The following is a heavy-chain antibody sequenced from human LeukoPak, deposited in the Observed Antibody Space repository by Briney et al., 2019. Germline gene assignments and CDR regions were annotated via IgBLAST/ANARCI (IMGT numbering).Heavy chain of an antibody. Sequence: VSCKXSGGIFSSYTISWVRQAPGQGLEWMGRIIPLLGIANYAQKFQGRVTIIADKSTSTAYMELSSLRSEDTAVYYCARDDADSAYADGDYWGQGTLVTVSS. CDR2: IIPLLGIA. V-gene: IGHV1-69*04. CDR3: ARDDADSAYADGDY. CDR1: GGIFSSYT. J-gene: IGHJ4*02. D-gene: IGHD5-12*01.